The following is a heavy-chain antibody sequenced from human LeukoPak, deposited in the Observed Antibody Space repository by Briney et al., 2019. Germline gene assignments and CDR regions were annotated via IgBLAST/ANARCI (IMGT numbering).Heavy chain of an antibody. V-gene: IGHV3-15*01. Sequence: GGSLRLSCAASGFTFSNPWMSWVRQAPGKGLEWVGRTRSKTDGGTADYAAPVKDRIIISRDDSKNTLYLQMNSLKNEDTAVYYCTTGTYWGQGTLVTVSS. CDR3: TTGTY. J-gene: IGHJ4*02. CDR1: GFTFSNPW. CDR2: TRSKTDGGTA.